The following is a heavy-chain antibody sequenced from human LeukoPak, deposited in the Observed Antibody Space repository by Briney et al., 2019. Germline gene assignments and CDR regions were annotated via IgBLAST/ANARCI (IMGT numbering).Heavy chain of an antibody. D-gene: IGHD3-10*02. CDR2: ISSSGSTI. V-gene: IGHV3-48*04. CDR1: GFTFSTYS. CDR3: AELGITMIGGV. J-gene: IGHJ6*04. Sequence: PGGSLRLSCAASGFTFSTYSMNRVRQAPGKGLEWVSYISSSGSTIYYADSVKGRFTISRGNAKNSLYLQMNSLRAEDTAVYYCAELGITMIGGVWGKGTTVTISS.